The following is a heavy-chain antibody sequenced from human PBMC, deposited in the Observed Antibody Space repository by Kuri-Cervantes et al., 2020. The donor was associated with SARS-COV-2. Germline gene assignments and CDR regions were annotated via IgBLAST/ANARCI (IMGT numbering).Heavy chain of an antibody. Sequence: SVKVSCKASGFTFTSSAMQWVRQARGQRLEWIGWIVVGSGNTNYAQKFQERVTITRGMSTSTAYMELSSLRSEDTAVYYCATGVAHQPEYWGQGTLVTVSS. CDR2: IVVGSGNT. CDR3: ATGVAHQPEY. J-gene: IGHJ4*02. V-gene: IGHV1-58*02. CDR1: GFTFTSSA.